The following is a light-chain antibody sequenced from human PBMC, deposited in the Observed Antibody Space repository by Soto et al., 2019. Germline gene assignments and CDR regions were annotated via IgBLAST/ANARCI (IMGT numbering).Light chain of an antibody. CDR2: AAS. CDR3: QQSYSTIT. V-gene: IGKV1-39*01. Sequence: DIQMTQSPSSLSASVVDRVTITCRAIQSISSYLNWYQQKPGKAPKLLIYAASSLQSGVPSRFSGSGSGTDFTLTISSLQPEDFATYYCQQSYSTITFGQGTRLEIK. J-gene: IGKJ5*01. CDR1: QSISSY.